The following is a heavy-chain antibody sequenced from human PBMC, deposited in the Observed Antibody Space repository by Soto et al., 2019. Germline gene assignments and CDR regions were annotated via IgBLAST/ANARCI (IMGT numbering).Heavy chain of an antibody. J-gene: IGHJ3*02. V-gene: IGHV3-23*01. CDR3: AKDFYDSSGLRLARTGAHDAFDI. CDR2: ISGSGGST. CDR1: GFTFSSYA. D-gene: IGHD3-22*01. Sequence: GGSLRLSCAASGFTFSSYAMSWVRQAPGKGLEWVSAISGSGGSTYYADSVKGRFTISRDNSKNTLYLQMNSLRAEDTAVYYCAKDFYDSSGLRLARTGAHDAFDIWGQGTLVTV.